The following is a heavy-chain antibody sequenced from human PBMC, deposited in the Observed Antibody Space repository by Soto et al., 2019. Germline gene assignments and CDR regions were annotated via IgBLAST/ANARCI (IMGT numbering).Heavy chain of an antibody. V-gene: IGHV1-18*01. D-gene: IGHD5-12*01. CDR1: GYTFTSYG. CDR3: ARDLGCYEFYYYYGMDV. CDR2: ISAYNGNT. J-gene: IGHJ6*02. Sequence: GASVKVSCKASGYTFTSYGISWVRQAPGQGLEWMGWISAYNGNTNYAQKLQGRVTMTTDTSTSTAYMELRSLRSDDTAVYYCARDLGCYEFYYYYGMDVWGQGTTVTVSS.